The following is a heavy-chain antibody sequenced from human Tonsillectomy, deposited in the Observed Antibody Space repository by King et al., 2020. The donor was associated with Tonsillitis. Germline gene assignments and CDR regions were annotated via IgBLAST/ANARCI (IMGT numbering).Heavy chain of an antibody. CDR1: GFTFSSYS. J-gene: IGHJ3*02. Sequence: VQLVESGGGLVKPGGSLRLSCAASGFTFSSYSTNWVRQAPGKGLEWVSSISSSSSYIYYADSVKGRFTISRDNAKNSLYLQMNSLRAEDTAVYYCASHLSHDAFDIWGQGTMVTVSS. CDR2: ISSSSSYI. V-gene: IGHV3-21*01. CDR3: ASHLSHDAFDI.